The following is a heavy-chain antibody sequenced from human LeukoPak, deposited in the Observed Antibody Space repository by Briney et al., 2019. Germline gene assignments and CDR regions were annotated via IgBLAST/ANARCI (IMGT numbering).Heavy chain of an antibody. D-gene: IGHD3-10*01. V-gene: IGHV3-21*01. CDR3: ARDEYGSGSYYPTRFDY. Sequence: GGSLRLSCAASGFTFSSYSMNWVRQAPGKGLEWVSSISSSSSYIYYADSVKGRFTISRDNAKNSLYLQMNSLRAEDTAVYYCARDEYGSGSYYPTRFDYWGQGTLVTVSS. CDR2: ISSSSSYI. J-gene: IGHJ4*02. CDR1: GFTFSSYS.